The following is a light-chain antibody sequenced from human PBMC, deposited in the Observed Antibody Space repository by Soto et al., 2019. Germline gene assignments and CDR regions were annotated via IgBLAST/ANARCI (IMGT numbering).Light chain of an antibody. J-gene: IGLJ1*01. CDR3: QVWDRGSDHYV. CDR2: DDG. CDR1: NLGSKS. V-gene: IGLV3-21*02. Sequence: SYDLTQPPSVSVAPGQTAGITCGGNNLGSKSVHWYQQKPGQAPVLVVYDDGARPSGIPDRISGSNSGNTATLTISRVEAGDEADYYCQVWDRGSDHYVFGAGTKVTVL.